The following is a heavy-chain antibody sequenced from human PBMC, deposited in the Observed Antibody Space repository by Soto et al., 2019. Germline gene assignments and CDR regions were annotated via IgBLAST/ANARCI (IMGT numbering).Heavy chain of an antibody. CDR3: ARVSQWDDYGDPGFDY. V-gene: IGHV4-31*03. CDR2: IYYSGST. D-gene: IGHD4-17*01. J-gene: IGHJ4*02. CDR1: SGSSSSGGYY. Sequence: QVQLQESGPGLVKPSQTLSLTCTVSSGSSSSGGYYCSWIRQHPGKGLQCLGYIYYSGSTYYNPSLTSRVTISVDTSKNQFSLKLSSVTAEDTAVYYCARVSQWDDYGDPGFDYWGQGTLVTVSS.